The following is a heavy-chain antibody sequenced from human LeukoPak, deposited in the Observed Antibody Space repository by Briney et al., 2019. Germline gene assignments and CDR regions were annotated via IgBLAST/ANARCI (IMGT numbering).Heavy chain of an antibody. CDR3: AKVWQHNGLGKYCTNDY. V-gene: IGHV4-61*08. D-gene: IGHD2-8*01. Sequence: PSETLSLTCAVSGGSISSGGYSWSWIRQPPGKGLEWIGYIYYTGSTNYNPSLNSRVTISLETSKNQFSLKLSSVTAADTAVYYCAKVWQHNGLGKYCTNDYWGQGTLVTVSS. CDR2: IYYTGST. CDR1: GGSISSGGYS. J-gene: IGHJ4*02.